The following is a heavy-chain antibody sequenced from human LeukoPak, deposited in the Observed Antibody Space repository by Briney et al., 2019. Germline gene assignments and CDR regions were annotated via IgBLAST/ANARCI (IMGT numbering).Heavy chain of an antibody. V-gene: IGHV3-30*02. CDR3: AKCLYYYDSRDYFDY. D-gene: IGHD3-22*01. Sequence: PGGSLRLSCAASGFTFSSYAMSWVRQAPGKGLEWVAFIRYDGSNKYYADSVKGRFTISRDNSKNTLYLQMNSLRAEDTAVYYCAKCLYYYDSRDYFDYWGQGTLVTVSS. CDR1: GFTFSSYA. CDR2: IRYDGSNK. J-gene: IGHJ4*02.